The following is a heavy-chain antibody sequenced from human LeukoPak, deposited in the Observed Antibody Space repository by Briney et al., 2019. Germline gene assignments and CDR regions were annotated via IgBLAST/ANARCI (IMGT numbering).Heavy chain of an antibody. CDR2: IYTDGTT. V-gene: IGHV3-66*01. Sequence: GGSLRPSCAASAFSVSTNFMSWVRLAPGKGLEWVSVIYTDGTTHYADSVKGRCTISRDTSTNTVYLQLNSLRAEDTATYYCAGYGGSYPYYMDVWGKGTTVTLSS. D-gene: IGHD1-26*01. CDR3: AGYGGSYPYYMDV. J-gene: IGHJ6*03. CDR1: AFSVSTNF.